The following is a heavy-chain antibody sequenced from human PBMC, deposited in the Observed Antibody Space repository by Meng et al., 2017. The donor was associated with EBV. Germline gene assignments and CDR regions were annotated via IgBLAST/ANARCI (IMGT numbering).Heavy chain of an antibody. CDR1: GGSISSSSYY. CDR2: IYYSGST. J-gene: IGHJ5*02. V-gene: IGHV4-39*07. Sequence: QESRQGLLKPSETLSVTGTVSGGSISSSSYYWGWIRQPPGKGLEWIGSIYYSGSTYYNPSLKSRVTISVDTSKNQFSLKLSSVTAADTAVYYCARVVATIFTNWFDPWGQGTLVTVSS. CDR3: ARVVATIFTNWFDP. D-gene: IGHD5-12*01.